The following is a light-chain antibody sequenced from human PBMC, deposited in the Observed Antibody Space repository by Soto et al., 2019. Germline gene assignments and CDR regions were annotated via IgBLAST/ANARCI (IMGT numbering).Light chain of an antibody. CDR3: QQYYTTPWT. V-gene: IGKV4-1*01. J-gene: IGKJ1*01. CDR1: QSVLYSSNNKNY. CDR2: WAS. Sequence: DIVMTQSPDSLAVSLGERATINCKSSQSVLYSSNNKNYVAWYQQKPGQPPKALIYWASTRESGVPDRFSGSGSVTDFTLTISSLQAEDVAVYYCQQYYTTPWTLGHGTKVEIK.